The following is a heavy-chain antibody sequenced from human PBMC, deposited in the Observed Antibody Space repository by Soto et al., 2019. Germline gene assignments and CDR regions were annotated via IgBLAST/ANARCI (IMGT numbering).Heavy chain of an antibody. CDR3: ARGRVAVAANAEYFQH. J-gene: IGHJ1*01. V-gene: IGHV3-11*04. D-gene: IGHD6-19*01. Sequence: PGGSLRLSCAASGFTFSDYYMSWIRQAPGKGLEWVSYISSSSSTIYYVDSVKGRFTISRDNAKNSLYLQMNSLRAEDTAVYYCARGRVAVAANAEYFQHWGQGTLVTVSS. CDR2: ISSSSSTI. CDR1: GFTFSDYY.